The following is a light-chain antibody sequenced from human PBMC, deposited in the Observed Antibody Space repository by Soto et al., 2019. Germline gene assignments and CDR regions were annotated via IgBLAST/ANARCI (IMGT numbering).Light chain of an antibody. CDR1: SSDVGGYHY. J-gene: IGLJ1*01. CDR3: CSYAGSYTYV. V-gene: IGLV2-11*01. CDR2: DVS. Sequence: QSVLTQPASVSGSPGQSITISCTGSSSDVGGYHYVSWYQQYPGEAPKLMIYDVSKRPSGVPDRFSGSKSGNTASLTISGLQAEDEADYYCCSYAGSYTYVFGTGTKVTVL.